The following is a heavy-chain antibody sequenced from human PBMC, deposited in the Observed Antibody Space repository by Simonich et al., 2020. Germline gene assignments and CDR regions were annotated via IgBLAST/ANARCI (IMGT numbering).Heavy chain of an antibody. CDR2: IYYSGST. V-gene: IGHV4-39*01. Sequence: QLQLQESGPGLLKPSETLSLNCTFSGGSIRIGSYYWGWIRKPPGKGLEWIGSIYYSGSTYDNPSLKRRVPISVDTSKNQFSLKLSSVTAADTAVYYCARWAYSSSYFDYWGQGTLVTVSS. CDR1: GGSIRIGSYY. J-gene: IGHJ4*02. D-gene: IGHD6-6*01. CDR3: ARWAYSSSYFDY.